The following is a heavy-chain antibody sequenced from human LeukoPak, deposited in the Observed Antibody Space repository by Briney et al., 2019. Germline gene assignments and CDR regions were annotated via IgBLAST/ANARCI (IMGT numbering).Heavy chain of an antibody. J-gene: IGHJ3*02. V-gene: IGHV1-69*13. D-gene: IGHD1-7*01. CDR1: GYTFTSYG. CDR2: IIPIFGTA. CDR3: ATNYAQNAFDI. Sequence: SVKVSCKASGYTFTSYGISWVRQAPGQGLEWMGGIIPIFGTANYAQKFQDRVTITADESTSTAYMELSSLRSEDTAVYYCATNYAQNAFDIWGQGTMVTVSP.